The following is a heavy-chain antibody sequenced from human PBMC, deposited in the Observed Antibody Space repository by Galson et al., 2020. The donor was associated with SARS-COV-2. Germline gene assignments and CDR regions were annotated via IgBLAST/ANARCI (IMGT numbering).Heavy chain of an antibody. CDR2: ISYDGSNK. D-gene: IGHD3-3*01. CDR1: GITFSSYA. CDR3: ARGPAYDFWSSVAVDS. J-gene: IGHJ3*02. V-gene: IGHV3-30-3*01. Sequence: TGGSLRLSCAASGITFSSYAMHWVRQAPGKGLDWVAVISYDGSNKYYADSVKGRFTISRDNSKNTLYLQMNSLRSEDTAVYYCARGPAYDFWSSVAVDSWGQGTMVSVSS.